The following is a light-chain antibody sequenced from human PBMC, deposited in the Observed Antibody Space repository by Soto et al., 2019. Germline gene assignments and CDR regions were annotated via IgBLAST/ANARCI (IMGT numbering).Light chain of an antibody. J-gene: IGLJ3*02. CDR3: AAWDDSLSDWV. CDR1: SSNIGSNY. CDR2: RNN. V-gene: IGLV1-47*01. Sequence: QSVLTQPPSASGTPGQRVTISCSGSSSNIGSNYVYWYQQLPGTAPKLLIYRNNQRPSGVPDRFSGSKSGTSASLAISGLRSEDEADYYCAAWDDSLSDWVFGRGTQLTVL.